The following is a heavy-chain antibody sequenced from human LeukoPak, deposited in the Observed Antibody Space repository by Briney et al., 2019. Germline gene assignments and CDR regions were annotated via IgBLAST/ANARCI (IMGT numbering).Heavy chain of an antibody. CDR1: GYTFTSYD. D-gene: IGHD6-19*01. Sequence: ASVKVSCKASGYTFTSYDINWVRQATGQGLEWMGWMNPNSGNTGYAQKFQGRVTITRNTAISTAYMELSSLRSEDTAVYYCARGEIEALFFSSGYSSGWSTYYMDVWGKGTTVTVSS. V-gene: IGHV1-8*03. CDR2: MNPNSGNT. J-gene: IGHJ6*03. CDR3: ARGEIEALFFSSGYSSGWSTYYMDV.